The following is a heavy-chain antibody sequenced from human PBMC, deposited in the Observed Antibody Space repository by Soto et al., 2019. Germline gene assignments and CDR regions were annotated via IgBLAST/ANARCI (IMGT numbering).Heavy chain of an antibody. V-gene: IGHV4-4*07. CDR3: AKDSYGSGTDYFYGMDV. CDR1: GGSISTYY. J-gene: IGHJ6*02. CDR2: VYASGST. D-gene: IGHD3-10*01. Sequence: SETLSLTCTVSGGSISTYYWSWIRQPAGKGLEWIGRVYASGSTNYNPSLKSRVTMSVDTSKNQFSLKLTSVTAEDTAVYYCAKDSYGSGTDYFYGMDVRGQGTTVTVSS.